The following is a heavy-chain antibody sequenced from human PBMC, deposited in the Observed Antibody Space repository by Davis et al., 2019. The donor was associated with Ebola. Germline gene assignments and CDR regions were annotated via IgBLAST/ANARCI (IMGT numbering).Heavy chain of an antibody. J-gene: IGHJ6*03. CDR1: GYSFTSNW. D-gene: IGHD2-2*02. Sequence: GESLKISCKGSGYSFTSNWIGWVRQMPGKGLEWLGVIYPGDSDTRYSPSFQGQVTMSADNSISTAYLQWSSLKASDTAMFYCARLLPPAIHNYYYYMDVWGNGTTVTVSS. CDR3: ARLLPPAIHNYYYYMDV. V-gene: IGHV5-51*01. CDR2: IYPGDSDT.